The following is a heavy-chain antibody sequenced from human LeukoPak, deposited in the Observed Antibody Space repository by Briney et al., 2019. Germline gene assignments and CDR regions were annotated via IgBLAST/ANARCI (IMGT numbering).Heavy chain of an antibody. D-gene: IGHD6-13*01. J-gene: IGHJ3*02. V-gene: IGHV3-21*01. CDR3: ARGNDYSSSWYVAFDI. CDR1: GFTFSSYS. CDR2: ISDSGSYK. Sequence: PGGSLRLSCAASGFTFSSYSMNWVRQAPGKGLEWVSSISDSGSYKYYVDSVKGRFTISRDNAKNSLYLQMNSLRAEDTAVYYCARGNDYSSSWYVAFDIWGQGTMVTVSS.